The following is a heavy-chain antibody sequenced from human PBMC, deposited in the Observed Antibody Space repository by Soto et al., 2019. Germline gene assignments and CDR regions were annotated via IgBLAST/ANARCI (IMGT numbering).Heavy chain of an antibody. CDR1: GFTFSSYE. Sequence: GSLRLSCAASGFTFSSYEMNWVRQAPGKGLEWVSYISSSGSTIYYADSVKGRFTISRDNAKNSLYLQMNSLRAEDTAVYYCARANYDFWSGYYNHWFDPWGQGTLVTVSS. CDR3: ARANYDFWSGYYNHWFDP. V-gene: IGHV3-48*03. J-gene: IGHJ5*02. CDR2: ISSSGSTI. D-gene: IGHD3-3*01.